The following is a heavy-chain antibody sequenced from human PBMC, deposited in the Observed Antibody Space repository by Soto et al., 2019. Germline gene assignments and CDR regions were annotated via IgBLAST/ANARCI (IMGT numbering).Heavy chain of an antibody. CDR3: AKAKYSSSWWAVDY. J-gene: IGHJ4*02. CDR2: TSASGGTT. V-gene: IGHV3-23*01. CDR1: GFTFGSYA. Sequence: GSLRLSCAASGFTFGSYAMTWVRQAPGKGLEWVSSTSASGGTTYYADSVKGRFTISRDNSKNMLYLEMNGLRAEDTAVYYCAKAKYSSSWWAVDYWGQGTLVTVSS. D-gene: IGHD6-13*01.